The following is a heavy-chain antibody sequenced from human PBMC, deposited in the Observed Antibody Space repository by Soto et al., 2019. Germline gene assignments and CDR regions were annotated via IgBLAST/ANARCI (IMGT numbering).Heavy chain of an antibody. V-gene: IGHV3-21*01. D-gene: IGHD3-3*01. CDR2: ISSSSSYI. J-gene: IGHJ4*02. CDR3: ARGAVNDFWTVLYPPFDY. Sequence: PGGSLRLSCAASGFTFSSYSMNWVRQAPGKGLEWVSSISSSSSYIYYADSVKGRFTISRDNAKNSLYLQMNSLRAEDTAVYYCARGAVNDFWTVLYPPFDYWGQGTLVTVSS. CDR1: GFTFSSYS.